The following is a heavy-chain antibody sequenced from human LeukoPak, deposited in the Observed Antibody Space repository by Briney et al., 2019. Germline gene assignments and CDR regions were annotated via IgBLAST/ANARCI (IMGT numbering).Heavy chain of an antibody. CDR2: INPNSGDT. J-gene: IGHJ4*02. V-gene: IGHV1-2*02. Sequence: ASVKVSCKASGYTFTSYYMHWLRQAPGQGLEWMGWINPNSGDTHYAQNFQGRVTLIRDTSSSTVYMELRRLRSDDTAVYYCARDLTTYSPDVVYWGQGTLVTVSS. CDR1: GYTFTSYY. CDR3: ARDLTTYSPDVVY. D-gene: IGHD1-26*01.